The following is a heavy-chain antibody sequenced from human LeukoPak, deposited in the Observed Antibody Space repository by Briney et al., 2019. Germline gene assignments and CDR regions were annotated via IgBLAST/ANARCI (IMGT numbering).Heavy chain of an antibody. CDR2: ISTSGGMI. D-gene: IGHD1-14*01. V-gene: IGHV3-23*01. CDR3: ATQYRAYYFDN. Sequence: PGGSLRLSCAASGFTFTDYAMSCVPQAPGKGLEWVSSISTSGGMIYDADSVKGRFTISRDNSKNALYLQLSSQRAEDTAVYCATQYRAYYFDNWGQGTLVTVSS. J-gene: IGHJ4*02. CDR1: GFTFTDYA.